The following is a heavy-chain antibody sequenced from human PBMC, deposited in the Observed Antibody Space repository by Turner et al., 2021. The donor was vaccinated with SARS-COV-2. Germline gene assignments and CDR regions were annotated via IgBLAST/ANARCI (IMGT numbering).Heavy chain of an antibody. CDR1: GYTFTDYY. Sequence: QVQLVQSGAELKKPGASVKVACTSSGYTFTDYYIHWVRQAPGQGLEWIGRISTNSGGTHYARKCQGWVTMTRDTSVSVVYLEMSRLKSDDTAVYYCARVAFDISPDAFDIWGQGTMVTVSS. D-gene: IGHD3-22*01. CDR3: ARVAFDISPDAFDI. CDR2: ISTNSGGT. J-gene: IGHJ3*02. V-gene: IGHV1-2*04.